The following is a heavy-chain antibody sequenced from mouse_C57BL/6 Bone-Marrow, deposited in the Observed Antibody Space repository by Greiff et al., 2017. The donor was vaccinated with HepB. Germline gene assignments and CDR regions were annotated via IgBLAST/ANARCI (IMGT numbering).Heavy chain of an antibody. V-gene: IGHV1-20*01. CDR1: GYSFTGYF. J-gene: IGHJ2*01. D-gene: IGHD2-5*01. Sequence: EVQLVESGPELVKPGDSVKISCKASGYSFTGYFMNWVMQSHGKSLEWIGRINPYNGDTFYNQKFKGKATLTVDKSSSTANMELRSLTSEDSAVYYCARVGYYSNSDYWGQGTTLTVSS. CDR2: INPYNGDT. CDR3: ARVGYYSNSDY.